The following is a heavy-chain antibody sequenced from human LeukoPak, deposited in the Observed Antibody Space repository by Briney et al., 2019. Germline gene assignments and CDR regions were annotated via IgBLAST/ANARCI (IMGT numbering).Heavy chain of an antibody. J-gene: IGHJ4*02. CDR3: ASIAARRGYYFDY. D-gene: IGHD6-6*01. V-gene: IGHV4-39*01. CDR2: IYYSGST. CDR1: GGSISSSSYY. Sequence: SETLSLTCTVSGGSISSSSYYWGWIRQPPGKGLEWIGSIYYSGSTYYNPSLKSRVTISVDTSKNQFSLKPSSVTAADTAVYYCASIAARRGYYFDYWGQGTLVTVSS.